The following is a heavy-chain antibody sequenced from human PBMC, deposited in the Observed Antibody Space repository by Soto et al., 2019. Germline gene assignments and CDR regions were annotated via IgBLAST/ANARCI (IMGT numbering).Heavy chain of an antibody. CDR3: ARDADTTGHYSHFDL. Sequence: QVQLVESGGGVVQPGGSLRLSCAASGFTFSSYGFHWVRQAPGKGLEWVAVMHTGGNEKYYVDSVKGRFTVSRDDSRNMVYLEMSGLRAEDTAEYCCARDADTTGHYSHFDLWGRGALVAVS. V-gene: IGHV3-30*03. CDR2: MHTGGNEK. D-gene: IGHD3-9*01. CDR1: GFTFSSYG. J-gene: IGHJ4*02.